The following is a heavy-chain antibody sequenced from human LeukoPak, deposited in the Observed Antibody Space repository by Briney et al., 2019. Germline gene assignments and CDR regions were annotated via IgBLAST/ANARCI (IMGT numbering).Heavy chain of an antibody. CDR3: AGQHSSSSDFDY. Sequence: KPSETLSLTCTVSGGSISSYYWSWVRQPAGKGLEWIGRIYASGNTNYNPSLKSRVTISVDTSKNQFSLKLSSVTAADTAVYYCAGQHSSSSDFDYWGQGTLVTVSS. CDR2: IYASGNT. V-gene: IGHV4-4*07. CDR1: GGSISSYY. J-gene: IGHJ4*02. D-gene: IGHD6-6*01.